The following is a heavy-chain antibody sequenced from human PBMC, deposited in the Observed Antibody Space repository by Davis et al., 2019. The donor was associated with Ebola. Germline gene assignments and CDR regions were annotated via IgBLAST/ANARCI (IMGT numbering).Heavy chain of an antibody. CDR1: GFTFSSYA. J-gene: IGHJ4*02. CDR3: ARVTVAGY. V-gene: IGHV3-30*04. D-gene: IGHD6-19*01. Sequence: GESLKISCAASGFTFSSYAMHWVRQAPGKGLEWVAVISYDGSNKYYADSVKGRFTISRDNSKNTLYLQMNSLRAEDTAVYYCARVTVAGYWGQGTLVTVSS. CDR2: ISYDGSNK.